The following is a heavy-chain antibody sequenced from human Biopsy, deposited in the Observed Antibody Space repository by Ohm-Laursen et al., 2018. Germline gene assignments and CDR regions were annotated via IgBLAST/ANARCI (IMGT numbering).Heavy chain of an antibody. V-gene: IGHV1-46*01. J-gene: IGHJ6*02. D-gene: IGHD3-9*01. Sequence: VSVKVSCNASGYSFTKYYINWVRQAPGQGLEWMGIINPTGGTTSSAEKFQGRVTLTMDTSTGTVYLELNSLIYEDTALYYCARDETGSSVFGPYYYGMDVWGQGTTVTVSS. CDR1: GYSFTKYY. CDR2: INPTGGTT. CDR3: ARDETGSSVFGPYYYGMDV.